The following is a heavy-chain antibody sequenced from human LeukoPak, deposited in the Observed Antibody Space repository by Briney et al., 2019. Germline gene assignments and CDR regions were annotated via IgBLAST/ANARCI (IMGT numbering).Heavy chain of an antibody. J-gene: IGHJ4*02. D-gene: IGHD2-15*01. CDR3: ARDSSFDGYCSAGACDAGYYDS. CDR1: GESFSAYF. V-gene: IGHV4-34*01. Sequence: SETLSLTCAVYGESFSAYFWNWIRQAPGKPLEYIGEINHRGSSHYNPSLKTRVTLSVDTSKKQFSLKLTSVTAADTAVYFCARDSSFDGYCSAGACDAGYYDSWGQGTPVTVSS. CDR2: INHRGSS.